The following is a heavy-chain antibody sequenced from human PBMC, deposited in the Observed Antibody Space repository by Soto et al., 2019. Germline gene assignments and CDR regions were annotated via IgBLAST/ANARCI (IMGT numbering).Heavy chain of an antibody. D-gene: IGHD2-8*01. CDR2: IYYSGST. Sequence: QVQLQESGPGLVKPSQTLSLTCTVSGGSISSGGYYWSWIRQHPVKGLEWIGYIYYSGSTYYNPSLKSRVTISVNTSKNPFSLKLSAVKAAETAVYYCASVMVLGAFDIWGQGTMVTVSS. CDR3: ASVMVLGAFDI. CDR1: GGSISSGGYY. V-gene: IGHV4-31*03. J-gene: IGHJ3*02.